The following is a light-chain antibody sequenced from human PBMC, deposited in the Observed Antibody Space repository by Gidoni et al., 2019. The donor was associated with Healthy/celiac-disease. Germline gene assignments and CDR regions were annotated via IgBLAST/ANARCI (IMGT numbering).Light chain of an antibody. CDR1: SSDVGGYNY. V-gene: IGLV2-14*01. J-gene: IGLJ3*02. Sequence: QSALTQPSSVSGSPGQSITISCTGTSSDVGGYNYVSWYQQHTGKAPKLMIYEVSNRPSGVSNRFSGSKSGNTAFLTISGLQAEDEADYYCSSYTSSSTQVFGGGTKLTVL. CDR2: EVS. CDR3: SSYTSSSTQV.